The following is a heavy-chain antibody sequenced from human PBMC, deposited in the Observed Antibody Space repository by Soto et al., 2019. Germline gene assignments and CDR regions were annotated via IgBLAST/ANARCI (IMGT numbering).Heavy chain of an antibody. V-gene: IGHV3-11*05. CDR3: ARDLRRNSGSYFDY. D-gene: IGHD1-26*01. CDR1: GFRFSDYY. Sequence: QVQLEESGGGLVKPGGSLRLSCAASGFRFSDYYMSWIRQAPGKGLEWISYIDSSGGYTNYADSVKGRFTISRDNDKNSLYLQVSSLRAEDTAIYYCARDLRRNSGSYFDYWGQGTPVTVSS. J-gene: IGHJ4*02. CDR2: IDSSGGYT.